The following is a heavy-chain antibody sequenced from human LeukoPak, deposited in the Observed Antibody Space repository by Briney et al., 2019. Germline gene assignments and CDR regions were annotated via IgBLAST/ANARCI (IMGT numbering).Heavy chain of an antibody. CDR2: FDPEDGET. J-gene: IGHJ5*02. CDR1: GYTLTELS. Sequence: ASVKVSCKVSGYTLTELSMHWVRQAPGKGLEWMGGFDPEDGETIYAQKFQGRVTMTEDTSTSTAYMELRSLRSDDTAVYYCARDFSEMTDWFDPWGQGTLVTVSS. CDR3: ARDFSEMTDWFDP. V-gene: IGHV1-24*01. D-gene: IGHD5-24*01.